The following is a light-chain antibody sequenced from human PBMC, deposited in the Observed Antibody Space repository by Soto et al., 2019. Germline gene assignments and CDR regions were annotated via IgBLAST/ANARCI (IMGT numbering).Light chain of an antibody. CDR1: QSVTSSY. CDR2: DAS. V-gene: IGKV3D-20*01. Sequence: EIVLTQSPATLSLSPGERATLSCGASQSVTSSYLAWYQLKPGLAPRLLIYDASTRATGIPDRFSGSGSGTDFTLTISRLEPEDFVVYYCHQYARSPPWTFGQGTRVEIK. J-gene: IGKJ1*01. CDR3: HQYARSPPWT.